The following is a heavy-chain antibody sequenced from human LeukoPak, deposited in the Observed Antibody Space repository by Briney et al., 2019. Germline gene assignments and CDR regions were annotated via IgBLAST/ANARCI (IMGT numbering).Heavy chain of an antibody. J-gene: IGHJ3*02. CDR3: AKTDSAEDAFDI. V-gene: IGHV3-23*01. CDR1: GFTFSSYA. CDR2: ISGSGGST. D-gene: IGHD2-15*01. Sequence: GGSLRLSCAASGFTFSSYAMSWVRQAPGKGLEWVSAISGSGGSTYYADSVKGRFTISRDNSKNTLYLQMNSLRAEDMALYYCAKTDSAEDAFDIWGQGTMVTVSS.